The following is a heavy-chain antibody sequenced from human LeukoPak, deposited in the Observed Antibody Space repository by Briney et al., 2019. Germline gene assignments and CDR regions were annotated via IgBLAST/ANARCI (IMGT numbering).Heavy chain of an antibody. D-gene: IGHD3-10*01. CDR1: GFSFSSYW. J-gene: IGHJ4*02. CDR3: ARTYGSGSSYRHFDS. V-gene: IGHV3-7*01. Sequence: GGSLRLSCAASGFSFSSYWMTWVRQAPGKGLEWVANIKEDGTEKNYVDSVKGRFTISRNNTNNSLYLQMNGLRAEDTALYYCARTYGSGSSYRHFDSWGQGTLVTVSS. CDR2: IKEDGTEK.